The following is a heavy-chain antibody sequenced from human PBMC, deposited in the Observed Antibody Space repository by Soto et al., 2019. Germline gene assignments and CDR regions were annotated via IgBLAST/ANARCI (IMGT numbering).Heavy chain of an antibody. Sequence: SETLSLTCTVSGGSISSYYWSWIRQPPGKGLEWIGYIYYSGSTYYNPSLKSRVTISVDTSKNQFSLKLSSVTAADTAVYYCARMSIAAPFDYWGQGTLVTVSS. V-gene: IGHV4-59*08. CDR1: GGSISSYY. D-gene: IGHD6-6*01. J-gene: IGHJ4*02. CDR2: IYYSGST. CDR3: ARMSIAAPFDY.